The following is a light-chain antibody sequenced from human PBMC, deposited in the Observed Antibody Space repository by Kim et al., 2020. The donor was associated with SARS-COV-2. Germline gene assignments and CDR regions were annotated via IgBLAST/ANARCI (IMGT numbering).Light chain of an antibody. CDR2: GAV. Sequence: PGERATLSCRASQTITTPDVAWYQQRPGQAPRLLIYGAVNRATGIPDRFSGSGSGTDFTLTISRMELADFAVYSCQYYGGAPWTFGRGTRVDIK. CDR3: QYYGGAPWT. V-gene: IGKV3-20*01. J-gene: IGKJ1*01. CDR1: QTITTPD.